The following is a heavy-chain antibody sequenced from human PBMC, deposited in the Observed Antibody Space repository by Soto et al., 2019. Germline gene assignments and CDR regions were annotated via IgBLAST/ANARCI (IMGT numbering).Heavy chain of an antibody. D-gene: IGHD3-10*01. CDR2: IYHSGST. CDR1: GGSISSSNW. Sequence: QVQLQESGPGLVKPSGTLSLTCAVSGGSISSSNWWSWVRQPPGKGLEWIGEIYHSGSTNYNPSLTSXXSXSXXKSRNQFSLKLSSVTAADTAVYYCARRWGEGRVDYWGQGTLVTVSS. J-gene: IGHJ4*02. CDR3: ARRWGEGRVDY. V-gene: IGHV4-4*02.